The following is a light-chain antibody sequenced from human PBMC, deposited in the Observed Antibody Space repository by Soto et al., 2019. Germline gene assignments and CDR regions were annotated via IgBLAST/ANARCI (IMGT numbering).Light chain of an antibody. Sequence: QSALTQPPSVCGAPGQRVTISCTGSSSNIGAGYDVHWYQQLPGTAPKLLIYGNSNRPSGVPDRFSGSKSGTSASLAITGLQAEDEADYYCQSYDSSLNYVFGTGTKVTVL. CDR1: SSNIGAGYD. CDR2: GNS. CDR3: QSYDSSLNYV. J-gene: IGLJ1*01. V-gene: IGLV1-40*01.